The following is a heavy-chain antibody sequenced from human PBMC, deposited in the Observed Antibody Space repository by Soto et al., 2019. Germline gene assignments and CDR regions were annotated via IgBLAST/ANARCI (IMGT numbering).Heavy chain of an antibody. Sequence: GGSLRLSCAASGFTSTNYAMHWVRQAPGKGLEWVAVISYDGSNNYYADSVKGRFTISRANSNNTLYLQMNSLRADDTAAYYCARSYYYDSSGHYSGPGYYFDYWGQGTLVTVSS. CDR1: GFTSTNYA. D-gene: IGHD3-22*01. CDR2: ISYDGSNN. V-gene: IGHV3-30-3*01. J-gene: IGHJ4*02. CDR3: ARSYYYDSSGHYSGPGYYFDY.